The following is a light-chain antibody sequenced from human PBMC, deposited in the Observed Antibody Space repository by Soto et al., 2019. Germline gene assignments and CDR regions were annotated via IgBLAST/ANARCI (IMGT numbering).Light chain of an antibody. CDR1: QSISSW. J-gene: IGKJ1*01. Sequence: DIQMTQSPSTLSASVGDRVTITCRASQSISSWLAWYQQKPGKAPKLMIYKAPSLESGVPSRFSGSGSGTECTLTISSLQPDDLATYYCQQYNSYWTCGQGTKVEIK. V-gene: IGKV1-5*03. CDR2: KAP. CDR3: QQYNSYWT.